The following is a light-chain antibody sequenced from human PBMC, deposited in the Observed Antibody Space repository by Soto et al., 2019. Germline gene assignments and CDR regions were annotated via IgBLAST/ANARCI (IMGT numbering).Light chain of an antibody. CDR3: QQYDDWPLT. V-gene: IGKV3-15*01. J-gene: IGKJ4*01. Sequence: ETVLTQSPAALSLSPGERATLSCRASQNVKTRLAWYQQRPGQAPRLLIYDAFTRATGIPPRFSGSASGTEFTLTISSLQSEDFAVYYCQQYDDWPLTLGGGTKVDIK. CDR2: DAF. CDR1: QNVKTR.